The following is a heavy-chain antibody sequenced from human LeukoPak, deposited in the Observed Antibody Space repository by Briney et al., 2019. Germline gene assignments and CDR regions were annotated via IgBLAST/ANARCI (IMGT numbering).Heavy chain of an antibody. D-gene: IGHD3-10*01. J-gene: IGHJ4*02. CDR1: GFTFTTFA. CDR2: INVLGFVT. CDR3: AKLISSMVRGCFDL. V-gene: IGHV3-23*01. Sequence: GRSLRPSCAASGFTFTTFAMSWDRQAPGKGMGWVSAINVLGFVTYSADSVEGLFTTSKDNSKNALFLQMSSRCVENTALYCGAKLISSMVRGCFDLWGQGNRVTVSS.